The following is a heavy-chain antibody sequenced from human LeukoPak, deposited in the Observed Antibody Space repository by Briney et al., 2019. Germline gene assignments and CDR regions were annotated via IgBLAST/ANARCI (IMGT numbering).Heavy chain of an antibody. CDR2: IKQDGSEK. D-gene: IGHD5-18*01. CDR3: ARRPRGYSYGYHY. V-gene: IGHV3-7*01. J-gene: IGHJ4*02. CDR1: GFTFSNYW. Sequence: GGSLRLSCAASGFTFSNYWMSWVRQAPGKGLEWVANIKQDGSEKYYVDSVKGRVTISRDNAKNSVYLQMNSLRAEDTAVYYCARRPRGYSYGYHYWGQGTLVTVSS.